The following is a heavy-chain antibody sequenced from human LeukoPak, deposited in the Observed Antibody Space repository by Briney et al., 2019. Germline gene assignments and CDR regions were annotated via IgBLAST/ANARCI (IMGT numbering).Heavy chain of an antibody. CDR1: GYTFTGYY. D-gene: IGHD5-18*01. CDR2: INPNSGGT. CDR3: ARDPRSRYSYGYYFDY. Sequence: GASLKASCKASGYTFTGYYMHWVRQAPGQGLEWMGWINPNSGGTNYAQKFQGRVTMTRDTSISTAYMELSRLRSDDTAVYYCARDPRSRYSYGYYFDYWGQGTLVTVSS. J-gene: IGHJ4*02. V-gene: IGHV1-2*02.